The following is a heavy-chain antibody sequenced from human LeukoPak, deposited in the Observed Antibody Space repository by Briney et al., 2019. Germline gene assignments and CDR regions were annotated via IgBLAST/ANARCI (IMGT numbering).Heavy chain of an antibody. V-gene: IGHV1-2*02. CDR2: INPNSGGT. J-gene: IGHJ6*03. D-gene: IGHD3-16*01. CDR1: GYTLTGSY. CDR3: ARVGAESYYYYYMDV. Sequence: ASLKVSCKASGYTLTGSYMHWVRQTPGQGLEWMGWINPNSGGTNYAQKFQGRVTMTRDTSISTAYMELSRLRSDDTAVYYCARVGAESYYYYYMDVWGKGTTVTVSS.